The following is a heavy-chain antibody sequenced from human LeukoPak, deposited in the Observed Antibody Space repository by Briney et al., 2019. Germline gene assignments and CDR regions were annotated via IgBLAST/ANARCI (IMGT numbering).Heavy chain of an antibody. CDR1: GGSISSYY. CDR2: IYYSGST. V-gene: IGHV4-59*01. Sequence: KTSETLSLTCTVSGGSISSYYWSWIRQPPGKGLEWIGYIYYSGSTNYNPSPKSRVTISVDTSKNQFSLKLSSVTAADTAVYYCARVKQVGYYYYYMDVWGKGTTVTVSS. D-gene: IGHD6-6*01. J-gene: IGHJ6*03. CDR3: ARVKQVGYYYYYMDV.